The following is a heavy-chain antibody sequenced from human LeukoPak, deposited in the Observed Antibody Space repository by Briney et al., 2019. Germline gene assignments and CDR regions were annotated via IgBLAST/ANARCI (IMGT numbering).Heavy chain of an antibody. CDR3: AREYYDFWSGSQYYFDY. CDR2: ISSSSSYI. V-gene: IGHV3-21*01. Sequence: PGGSLRLSCAASGFTFSSYSMNWVRQAPGKGLEWVSSISSSSSYIYYADSVKGRFTISRDSAKNSLYLQMNSLRAEDTAVYYCAREYYDFWSGSQYYFDYWGQGTLVTVSS. D-gene: IGHD3-3*01. J-gene: IGHJ4*02. CDR1: GFTFSSYS.